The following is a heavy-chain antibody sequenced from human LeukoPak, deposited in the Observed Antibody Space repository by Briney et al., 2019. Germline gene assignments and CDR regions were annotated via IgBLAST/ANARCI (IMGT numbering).Heavy chain of an antibody. CDR1: GGSISSSSYY. J-gene: IGHJ3*02. Sequence: SETLSLTCTVSGGSISSSSYYWGWIRQPPGKGLEWIGSIYYSGSTYYYPSLKSRVTISIDTSKNQFSLKLSSVTAADTAVYYCARDSWEYEWLRLGGAFDIWGQGTMVTVSS. CDR3: ARDSWEYEWLRLGGAFDI. CDR2: IYYSGST. D-gene: IGHD5-12*01. V-gene: IGHV4-39*07.